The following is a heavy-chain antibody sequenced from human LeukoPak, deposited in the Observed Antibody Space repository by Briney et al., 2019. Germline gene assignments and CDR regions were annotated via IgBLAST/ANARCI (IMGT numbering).Heavy chain of an antibody. J-gene: IGHJ3*02. CDR3: ARDLKPSIAVAGIDAFDI. CDR2: IKQDGSEK. D-gene: IGHD6-19*01. CDR1: GFTFRTYT. Sequence: GGSLRLSCAASGFTFRTYTMHWVRQAPGKGLEWVANIKQDGSEKYYVDSVKGRFTISRDNAKNSLYLQMNSLRAEDTAVYYCARDLKPSIAVAGIDAFDIWGQGTMVTVSS. V-gene: IGHV3-7*01.